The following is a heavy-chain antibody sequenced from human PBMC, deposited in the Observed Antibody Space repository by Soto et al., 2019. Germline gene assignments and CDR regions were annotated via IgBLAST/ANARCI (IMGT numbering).Heavy chain of an antibody. V-gene: IGHV4-31*03. D-gene: IGHD2-21*02. CDR3: ARDGPDCGGDCYSGLEH. CDR2: IYYSGST. J-gene: IGHJ1*01. Sequence: QVQLQESGPGLVKPSQTLSLTCTVSGGSISSGGYYWSWIRQHPGKGLEWIGYIYYSGSTYYNPSLKSRVTISVXTSXNXCSLKLSSVTAADTAVYYCARDGPDCGGDCYSGLEHWGQGTLVTVSS. CDR1: GGSISSGGYY.